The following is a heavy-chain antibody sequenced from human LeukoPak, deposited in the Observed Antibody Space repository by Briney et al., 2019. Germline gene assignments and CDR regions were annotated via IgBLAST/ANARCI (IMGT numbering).Heavy chain of an antibody. CDR2: IYYSGIT. V-gene: IGHV4-59*01. CDR1: AGSISSYY. D-gene: IGHD1-26*01. J-gene: IGHJ3*02. Sequence: SETLSLTCTVSAGSISSYYWNWIRQPPGKGLEWIGYIYYSGITNYNPPLKSRVTISVGTSKSQFSLKLTSVTAADAALYYCARAGRWEGRPHAFDIWGRGTMVTVSS. CDR3: ARAGRWEGRPHAFDI.